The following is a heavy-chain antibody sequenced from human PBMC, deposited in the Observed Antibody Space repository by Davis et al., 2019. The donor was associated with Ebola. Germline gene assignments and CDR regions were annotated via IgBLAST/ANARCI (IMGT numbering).Heavy chain of an antibody. CDR1: GFNFRSYI. J-gene: IGHJ4*02. CDR2: ISHDGSNK. Sequence: GESLKISCAASGFNFRSYILHWVRQAPGKGLEWVALISHDGSNKYNEDSVKGRFTISRDDSQNTLYLQMNSLRAEDTAVYYCVRELSAVGATFGFDYWGQGALVTVSS. V-gene: IGHV3-30-3*01. CDR3: VRELSAVGATFGFDY. D-gene: IGHD1-26*01.